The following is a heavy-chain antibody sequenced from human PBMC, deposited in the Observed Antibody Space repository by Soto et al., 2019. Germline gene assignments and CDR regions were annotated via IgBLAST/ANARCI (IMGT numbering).Heavy chain of an antibody. CDR2: ISAYNGNT. CDR3: ARDRDSSFSRGAFDY. CDR1: GYTFTSYG. V-gene: IGHV1-18*01. Sequence: ASVKVSCKASGYTFTSYGISWVRQAPGQGLEWMGWISAYNGNTNYAQKLQGRVTMTTDTSTSTAYMELRSLRSDDTAVYYCARDRDSSFSRGAFDYWGRGTLVTVSS. D-gene: IGHD6-13*01. J-gene: IGHJ4*02.